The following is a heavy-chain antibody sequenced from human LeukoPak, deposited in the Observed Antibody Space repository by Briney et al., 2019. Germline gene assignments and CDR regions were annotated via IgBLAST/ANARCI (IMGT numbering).Heavy chain of an antibody. CDR2: IYYSGST. J-gene: IGHJ4*02. D-gene: IGHD3-10*01. CDR1: GGSISSSSYY. V-gene: IGHV4-39*02. CDR3: GRDRPTGYYDY. Sequence: SETLSLTCTVSGGSISSSSYYWGWIRQPPGKGLEWIGSIYYSGSTYYNPSLKSRVTISVDTSKNQFSLELSSVTAADTAVYYCGRDRPTGYYDYWGQGTLVTVSS.